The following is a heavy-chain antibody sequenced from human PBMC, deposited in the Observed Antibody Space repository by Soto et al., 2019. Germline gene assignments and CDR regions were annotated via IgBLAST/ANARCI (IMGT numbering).Heavy chain of an antibody. Sequence: PGGSLRLSCAASEFIVSNYAMNWVRQAPGKGLEWVSAISGSGGITYYADSVKGRFTISRDNSKNTLYLQMNSLRAEDTAVYYCAKAEKSSAVAGYFASWGQGTLVTVSS. CDR3: AKAEKSSAVAGYFAS. V-gene: IGHV3-23*01. CDR1: EFIVSNYA. CDR2: ISGSGGIT. J-gene: IGHJ4*02. D-gene: IGHD6-19*01.